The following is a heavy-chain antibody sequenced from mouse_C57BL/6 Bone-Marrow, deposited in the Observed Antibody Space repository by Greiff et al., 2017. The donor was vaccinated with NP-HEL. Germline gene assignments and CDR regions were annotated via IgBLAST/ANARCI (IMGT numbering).Heavy chain of an antibody. V-gene: IGHV1-55*01. CDR3: ARSRIYYYGPFDY. Sequence: VQLQQPGAELVKPGASVKMSCKASGYTFTSYWITWVKQRPGQGLEWIGDIYPGSGSTNYNEKFKSKATLTVDTSSSTAYMQLSSLTSEDSAVYYCARSRIYYYGPFDYWGQGTTLTVSS. J-gene: IGHJ2*01. D-gene: IGHD1-1*01. CDR2: IYPGSGST. CDR1: GYTFTSYW.